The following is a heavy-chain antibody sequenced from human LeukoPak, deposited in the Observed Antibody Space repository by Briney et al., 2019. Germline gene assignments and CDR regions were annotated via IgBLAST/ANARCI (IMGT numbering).Heavy chain of an antibody. J-gene: IGHJ6*02. D-gene: IGHD3-10*01. CDR3: ARDPGPLTYYYGSGSYYNYYGMDV. Sequence: SQTLSLTCTVSGGSISSGGYYWSWIRQPPGKGLEWIGYIYYSGSTNYNPSLKSRVTISVDTSKNQFSLKLSSVTAADTAVYYCARDPGPLTYYYGSGSYYNYYGMDVWGQGTTVTVSS. CDR2: IYYSGST. V-gene: IGHV4-61*08. CDR1: GGSISSGGYY.